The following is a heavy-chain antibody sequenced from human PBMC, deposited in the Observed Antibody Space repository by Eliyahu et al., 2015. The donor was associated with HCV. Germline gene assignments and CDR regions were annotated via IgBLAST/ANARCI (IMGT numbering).Heavy chain of an antibody. D-gene: IGHD3-10*01. CDR1: GGSISNPNYY. J-gene: IGHJ4*02. Sequence: QLRLQESGPGLVKPSETLSLTCTVSGGSISNPNYYWGWIRQPPGKGLEWIGNIYYNGITFSNPSLKSRVTISVDTSRNQFSLRLNSVTAADTAMYYCARLRRXXSGNFYRGTPFYXEYWGQGMLLTVSS. V-gene: IGHV4-39*01. CDR2: IYYNGIT. CDR3: ARLRRXXSGNFYRGTPFYXEY.